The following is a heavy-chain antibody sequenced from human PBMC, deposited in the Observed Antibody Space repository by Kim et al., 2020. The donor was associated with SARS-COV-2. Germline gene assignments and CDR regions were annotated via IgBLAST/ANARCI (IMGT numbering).Heavy chain of an antibody. CDR2: IYHSGST. J-gene: IGHJ6*02. Sequence: SETLSLTCTVSGYSISSGYYWGWIRQPPGKGLEWIGSIYHSGSTYYNPSLKSRVTISVDTSKNQFSLKLSSVTAADTAVYYCARDSYNWNTYYYYGMDVWGQGTTVTVSS. CDR1: GYSISSGYY. CDR3: ARDSYNWNTYYYYGMDV. D-gene: IGHD1-20*01. V-gene: IGHV4-38-2*02.